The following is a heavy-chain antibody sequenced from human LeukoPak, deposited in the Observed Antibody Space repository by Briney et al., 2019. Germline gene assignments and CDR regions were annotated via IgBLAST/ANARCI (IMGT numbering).Heavy chain of an antibody. V-gene: IGHV3-23*01. CDR1: GFTFSTYD. CDR3: AHGSMYQLDY. Sequence: GGSLRLSCAASGFTFSTYDMSWVRQAPGKGLEWVSAISGSGGSTFYADSVKGRFTISRDNSKNTLYLQMNSLRAEDTAVYYCAHGSMYQLDYWGQGTLVTVSS. D-gene: IGHD2-2*01. CDR2: ISGSGGST. J-gene: IGHJ4*02.